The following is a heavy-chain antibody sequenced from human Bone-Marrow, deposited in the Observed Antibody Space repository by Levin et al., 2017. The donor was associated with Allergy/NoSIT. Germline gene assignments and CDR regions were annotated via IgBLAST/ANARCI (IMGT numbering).Heavy chain of an antibody. CDR1: GGTFSTHG. D-gene: IGHD6-13*01. J-gene: IGHJ6*02. Sequence: TGESLKISCKAYGGTFSTHGINWVRQAPGQGLEWVGGIIPIFGTTNYAQRFHGRVSITADKVTSTVYLELTSLRIDDTAVYYCANEGIECDAGSCLGVNGMDVWGQGTTVIVSS. CDR2: IIPIFGTT. CDR3: ANEGIECDAGSCLGVNGMDV. V-gene: IGHV1-69*06.